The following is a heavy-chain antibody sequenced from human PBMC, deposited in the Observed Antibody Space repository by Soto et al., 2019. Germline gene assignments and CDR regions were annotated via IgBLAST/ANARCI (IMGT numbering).Heavy chain of an antibody. V-gene: IGHV1-3*01. Sequence: GASVKVSCKASGYTFTSYDINWVRQATGQGLEWMGWMNAGSGNTKYSRKFQGRVTITRDTSASTAYMELSSLRSEDTAVYYCARDRYMSYYYYYYYMDVWGKGTTVTVSS. J-gene: IGHJ6*03. CDR1: GYTFTSYD. CDR2: MNAGSGNT. CDR3: ARDRYMSYYYYYYYMDV. D-gene: IGHD3-9*01.